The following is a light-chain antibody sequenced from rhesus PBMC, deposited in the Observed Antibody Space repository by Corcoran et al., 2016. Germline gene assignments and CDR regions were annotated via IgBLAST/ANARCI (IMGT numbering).Light chain of an antibody. CDR3: QQYNSAPFT. CDR2: YAS. CDR1: QGISSY. J-gene: IGKJ3*01. Sequence: LSASVGDRVTTTCRASQGISSYLAWYQQKPGKAPKPLIYYASNLESGVPARFSGSGSGTEFTLTISSLQPEDFATYYCQQYNSAPFTFGPGTKLDIK. V-gene: IGKV1-37*01.